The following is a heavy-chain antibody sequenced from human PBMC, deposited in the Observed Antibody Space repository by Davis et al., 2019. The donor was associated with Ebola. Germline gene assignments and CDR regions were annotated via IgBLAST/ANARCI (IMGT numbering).Heavy chain of an antibody. Sequence: GGSLRLSCAASGFTFGDYAMLWVRQRPGKGLEWVSLITWDGGTTYYAGSVKGRFTISRDNSKDSLYLQMNSLRPEDTALYYCTKSRRYGGPPEDYWGQGTLVTVSS. CDR2: ITWDGGTT. D-gene: IGHD4-23*01. CDR1: GFTFGDYA. J-gene: IGHJ4*02. CDR3: TKSRRYGGPPEDY. V-gene: IGHV3-43D*03.